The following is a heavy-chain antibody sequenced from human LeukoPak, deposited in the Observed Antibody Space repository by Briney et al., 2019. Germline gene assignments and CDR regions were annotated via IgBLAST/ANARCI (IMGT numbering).Heavy chain of an antibody. J-gene: IGHJ4*02. CDR2: IYYSGSP. CDR3: ARAPHTSSFGY. D-gene: IGHD2-2*02. CDR1: GVSISSDGYY. Sequence: SQTLSLTCTVSGVSISSDGYYWSWIRQHPGQGLEWIGCIYYSGSPFYNPSLESRVSISVDTSKNQFSLKLSSVTAADTAVYYCARAPHTSSFGYWGQGTLVTVSS. V-gene: IGHV4-31*03.